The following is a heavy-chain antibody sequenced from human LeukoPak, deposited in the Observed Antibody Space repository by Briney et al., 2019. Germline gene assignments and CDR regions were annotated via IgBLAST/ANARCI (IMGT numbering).Heavy chain of an antibody. CDR2: ISSSSYI. D-gene: IGHD3-3*01. CDR3: ARAGGYYTFFFDY. Sequence: GGSLRLSCAASGFTFSSDSMNWVRQAPGKGLEWVSSISSSSYIYYSDSVKGRFTISRDNAKNSLYLQMNSLRAEDTAVYCCARAGGYYTFFFDYWGQGTLVTVSS. CDR1: GFTFSSDS. V-gene: IGHV3-21*01. J-gene: IGHJ4*01.